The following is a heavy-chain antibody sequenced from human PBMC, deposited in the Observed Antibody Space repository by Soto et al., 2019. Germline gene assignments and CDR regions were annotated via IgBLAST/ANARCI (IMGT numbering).Heavy chain of an antibody. D-gene: IGHD1-1*01. V-gene: IGHV1-18*01. CDR3: ARDRDWNLDY. CDR2: IYIDDT. CDR1: GYTFSSFG. J-gene: IGHJ4*02. Sequence: GASVKVSCKASGYTFSSFGFSWMRQAPGQGLEWMGWIYIDDTKFAQNFQGRVTMTTDTSTSTVYMELRSLRSDDTAVYYCARDRDWNLDYWGQGTPVTVS.